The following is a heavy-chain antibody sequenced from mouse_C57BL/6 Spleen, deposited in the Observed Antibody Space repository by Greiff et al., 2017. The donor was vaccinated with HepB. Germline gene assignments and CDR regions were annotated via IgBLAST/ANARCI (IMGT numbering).Heavy chain of an antibody. Sequence: VQLQQSGAELVKPGASVKLSCKASGYTFTSYWMQWVKQRPGQGLEWIGEIDPSDSYTNYNQKLKGKATLTVDTSSNTAYMQLSSLTSEDSAVYYCAKLKDYYGSSHGYFDVWGTGTTVTVSS. J-gene: IGHJ1*03. CDR2: IDPSDSYT. CDR3: AKLKDYYGSSHGYFDV. CDR1: GYTFTSYW. V-gene: IGHV1-50*01. D-gene: IGHD1-1*01.